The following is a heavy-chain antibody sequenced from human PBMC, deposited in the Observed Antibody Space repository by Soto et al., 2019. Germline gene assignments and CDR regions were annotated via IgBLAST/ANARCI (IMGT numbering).Heavy chain of an antibody. CDR2: IYYSGST. CDR3: ARMTHKPRNYYYYMDV. J-gene: IGHJ6*03. V-gene: IGHV4-59*01. Sequence: SETLSLTCTVSGGSISSYYWSWIRQPPGKGLEWIGYIYYSGSTNYNPSLKSRVTISVDTSKNQFSLKLSSVTAADTAVYYCARMTHKPRNYYYYMDVWGKGTTVTVSS. D-gene: IGHD2-21*02. CDR1: GGSISSYY.